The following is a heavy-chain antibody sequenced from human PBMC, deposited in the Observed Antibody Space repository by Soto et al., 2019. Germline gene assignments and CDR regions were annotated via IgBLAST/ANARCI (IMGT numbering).Heavy chain of an antibody. CDR1: GFTFSSYG. J-gene: IGHJ4*02. CDR3: ARDRDVYYYGSGSAPLDY. CDR2: IWYDGSNK. D-gene: IGHD3-10*01. Sequence: GGSLRLSCAASGFTFSSYGMHWVRQAPGKGLEWVAVIWYDGSNKYYADSVKGRFTISRDNSKNTLYLQMNSLRAEDTAVYYCARDRDVYYYGSGSAPLDYWGQGTLVTVSS. V-gene: IGHV3-33*01.